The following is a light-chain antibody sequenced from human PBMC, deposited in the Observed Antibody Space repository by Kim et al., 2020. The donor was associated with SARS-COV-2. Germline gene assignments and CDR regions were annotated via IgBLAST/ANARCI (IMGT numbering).Light chain of an antibody. J-gene: IGKJ1*01. Sequence: ASVGDRVTITGRARQSISGWLAWYQQKPGKAPKLLIYKASSLESGVPSRFSGSGSGTEFTLTVSSLQPDDFATYYCQQYNSYPWTFGQGTKVDIK. CDR1: QSISGW. CDR2: KAS. CDR3: QQYNSYPWT. V-gene: IGKV1-5*03.